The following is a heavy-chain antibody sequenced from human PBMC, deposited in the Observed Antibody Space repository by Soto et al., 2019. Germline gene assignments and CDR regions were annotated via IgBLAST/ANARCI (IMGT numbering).Heavy chain of an antibody. CDR1: GYSFTTYW. D-gene: IGHD2-2*02. CDR3: ARXEATXYXXHXMDV. CDR2: IHPGESDG. Sequence: PGESLKISCKSYGYSFTTYWSAWVRQMPGKGLEWMGSIHPGESDGGYSPSFQGQVAISSYRSISTAXLQXSSLKASHTAMYYXARXEATXYXXHXMDVWAKGPRSPSP. J-gene: IGHJ6*02. V-gene: IGHV5-51*01.